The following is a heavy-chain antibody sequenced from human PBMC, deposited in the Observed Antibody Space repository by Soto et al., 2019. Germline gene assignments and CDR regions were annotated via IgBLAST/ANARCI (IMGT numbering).Heavy chain of an antibody. J-gene: IGHJ5*02. CDR1: GGSISTYY. D-gene: IGHD3-22*01. CDR2: IYYSGST. Sequence: TSETLSLTCTVSGGSISTYYWNWIRQPPGKGLEWIGYIYYSGSTNYNPSLKSRVTISVDTSKNQFSLKLSSVTAADTAVYYCARDFLDYDSSGYYYDPWGRGTLVTVSS. CDR3: ARDFLDYDSSGYYYDP. V-gene: IGHV4-59*01.